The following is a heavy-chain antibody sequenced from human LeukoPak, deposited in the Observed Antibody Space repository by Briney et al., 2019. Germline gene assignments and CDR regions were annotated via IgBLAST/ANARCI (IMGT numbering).Heavy chain of an antibody. V-gene: IGHV1-18*01. CDR3: ARDFGMFTISHGDAFAI. Sequence: ASVKVSCKASGYTFDYYGISWVRQAPGQGLEWMGWISAYDGNTNYANKLQGRVTMTTDASTSTAFMELRSLTSDDTAVYFCARDFGMFTISHGDAFAIWGQGTVVTVSS. J-gene: IGHJ3*02. D-gene: IGHD5-24*01. CDR1: GYTFDYYG. CDR2: ISAYDGNT.